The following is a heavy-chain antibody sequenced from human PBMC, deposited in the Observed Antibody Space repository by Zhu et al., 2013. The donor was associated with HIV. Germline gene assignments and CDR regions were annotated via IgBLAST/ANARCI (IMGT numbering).Heavy chain of an antibody. Sequence: QVQLVQSGAEVQKPGASVTVSCKASGYTFTNYDINWVRQAPGQGLEWMGWVSPNSGNTGYAQKFQGRVTMTRNTSISTVYMELSSLRSEDTALYYCARAVDGTGGWFDPWGQGTLVTVSS. CDR1: GYTFTNYD. CDR3: ARAVDGTGGWFDP. V-gene: IGHV1-8*01. D-gene: IGHD6-19*01. J-gene: IGHJ5*02. CDR2: VSPNSGNT.